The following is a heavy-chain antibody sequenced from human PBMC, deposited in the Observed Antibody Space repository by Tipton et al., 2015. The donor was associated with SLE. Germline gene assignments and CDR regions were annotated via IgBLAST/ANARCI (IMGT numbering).Heavy chain of an antibody. CDR3: ARDRFWCGGSCYSTDYYGMDV. D-gene: IGHD2-15*01. J-gene: IGHJ6*02. CDR2: ICSGGST. Sequence: SLRLSCAASGFTVSSNYMSWVRQAPGKGLEWVSVICSGGSTYYADSVKGRFTISRDNSKNTLYLQMNSLRAEDTAVYYCARDRFWCGGSCYSTDYYGMDVWGQGTTVTVSS. CDR1: GFTVSSNY. V-gene: IGHV3-66*02.